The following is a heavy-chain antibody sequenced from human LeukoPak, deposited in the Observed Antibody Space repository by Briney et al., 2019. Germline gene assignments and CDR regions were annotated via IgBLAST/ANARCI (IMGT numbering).Heavy chain of an antibody. CDR3: ARDNPFSSSSSPS. CDR2: IYTSGST. J-gene: IGHJ5*02. CDR1: GASINGYY. D-gene: IGHD6-6*01. Sequence: PSETLSLTCTVSGASINGYYWSWIRQPAGKGLEWIGRIYTSGSTNYNPSLESRVTMSVDTSKNQFSLKLSSVTAADTAVYYCARDNPFSSSSSPSWGQGTLVTVSS. V-gene: IGHV4-4*07.